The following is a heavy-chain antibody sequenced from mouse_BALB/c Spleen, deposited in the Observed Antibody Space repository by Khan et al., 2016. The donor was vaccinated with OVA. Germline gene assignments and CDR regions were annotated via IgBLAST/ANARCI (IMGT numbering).Heavy chain of an antibody. Sequence: EVELVESGGGLVKPGGSLKLSCAASGFTFSDYYMYWVRQTPEKRLEWVATISDGGSYTYYPDSVKGRFTISRDNAKNNLYLQMSSLKSEDTAKYYWARAGYGGLAYWGQGNLVTVSA. CDR2: ISDGGSYT. V-gene: IGHV5-4*02. CDR1: GFTFSDYY. D-gene: IGHD1-1*02. CDR3: ARAGYGGLAY. J-gene: IGHJ3*01.